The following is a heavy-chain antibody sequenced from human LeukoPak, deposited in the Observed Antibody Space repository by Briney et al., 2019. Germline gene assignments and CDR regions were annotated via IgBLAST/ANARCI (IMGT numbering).Heavy chain of an antibody. V-gene: IGHV4-59*08. J-gene: IGHJ5*02. CDR1: GGSISSYY. CDR2: IYYSGST. D-gene: IGHD6-13*01. CDR3: ARLEAVAGTADWFDP. Sequence: SETLSLTCTVSGGSISSYYWSWIRQPPGKGLEWIGYIYYSGSTNYNPSLKSRVTISIDTSKNQFSLKLRYVTAADTAVYYCARLEAVAGTADWFDPWGQGTLVTVSS.